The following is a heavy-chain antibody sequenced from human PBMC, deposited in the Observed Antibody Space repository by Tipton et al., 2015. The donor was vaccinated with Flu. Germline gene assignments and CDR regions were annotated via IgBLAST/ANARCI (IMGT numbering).Heavy chain of an antibody. V-gene: IGHV4-38-2*02. CDR1: GYSISSGYY. J-gene: IGHJ4*02. D-gene: IGHD3-22*01. Sequence: TLSTCTVSGYSISSGYYWGWIRQSPGKGLEWIGNIYHSGRTYYNPSLKSRVTISVDTSKNQFSLKLSSVTAADTALYYCAGNNYYDSSGYYYSLDYWGQGTLVTVSS. CDR3: AGNNYYDSSGYYYSLDY. CDR2: IYHSGRT.